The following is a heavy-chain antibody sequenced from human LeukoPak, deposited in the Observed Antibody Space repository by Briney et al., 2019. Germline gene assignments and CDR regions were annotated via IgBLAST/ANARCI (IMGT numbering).Heavy chain of an antibody. CDR1: GFTFSTYW. CDR2: VNGGGTSA. J-gene: IGHJ4*02. D-gene: IGHD6-13*01. Sequence: GGSLRLSCAASGFTFSTYWMHWVRQVPGKGLVWVSHVNGGGTSASYVGSVKGRFTISRDNAKNMLYLQMNSLRADDTAVYYCARGAGGLDYWGQGILVTVSS. V-gene: IGHV3-74*01. CDR3: ARGAGGLDY.